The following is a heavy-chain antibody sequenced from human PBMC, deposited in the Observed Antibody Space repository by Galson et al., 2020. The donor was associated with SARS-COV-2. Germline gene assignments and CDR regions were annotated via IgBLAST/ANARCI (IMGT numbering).Heavy chain of an antibody. J-gene: IGHJ6*02. V-gene: IGHV3-30*18. CDR1: GFTFSNYG. Sequence: GESLKISCAASGFTFSNYGMHWVRQAPGKGLEWVAVMSYDGTNKYSADSVKGRFTISRDNSKNTLYLQMNSLRAEDTAVYYCAKDYYDNGGMDVWGQGTTVTVSS. CDR3: AKDYYDNGGMDV. CDR2: MSYDGTNK. D-gene: IGHD3-22*01.